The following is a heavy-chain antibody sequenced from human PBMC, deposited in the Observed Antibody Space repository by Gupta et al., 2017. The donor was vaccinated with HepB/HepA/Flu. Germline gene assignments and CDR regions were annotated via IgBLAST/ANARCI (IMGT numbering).Heavy chain of an antibody. CDR1: GFTFSSYS. Sequence: EVQLVESGGGLVKPGGSLRLSCAASGFTFSSYSMNWVRQAPGKGLEWVSSISSSSSYIYYADSVKGRFTISRDNAKNSLYLQMNSLRAEDTAVYYCARGSGYSYGYRPFGAFDIWGQGTMVTVSS. D-gene: IGHD5-18*01. J-gene: IGHJ3*02. V-gene: IGHV3-21*01. CDR2: ISSSSSYI. CDR3: ARGSGYSYGYRPFGAFDI.